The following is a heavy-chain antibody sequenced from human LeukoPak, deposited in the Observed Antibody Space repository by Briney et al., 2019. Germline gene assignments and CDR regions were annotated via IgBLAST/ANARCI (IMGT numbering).Heavy chain of an antibody. V-gene: IGHV4-30-4*07. CDR1: SGSIRSGAYS. J-gene: IGHJ4*02. D-gene: IGHD5-12*01. CDR2: IYYSGST. Sequence: SETLSLTCTVSSGSIRSGAYSWSWIRQPPGKGLEWIGYIYYSGSTYYNPSLKTRVSISLDTSKNQFSLKLSSVTAADTAVYYCARDRHKLVDIVAGILDYWGQGTLVTVSS. CDR3: ARDRHKLVDIVAGILDY.